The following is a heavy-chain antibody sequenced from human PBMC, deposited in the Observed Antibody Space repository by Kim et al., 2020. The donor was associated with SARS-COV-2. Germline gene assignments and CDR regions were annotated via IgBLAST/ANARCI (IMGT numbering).Heavy chain of an antibody. CDR2: IYYSGST. Sequence: SETLSLTCTVSGGSISSYYWSWIRQPPGKGLEWIGYIYYSGSTNYNPSLKSRVTISVDTSKNQFSLKMSSVTAADTAVYYCARAERYSSGWYDYWGQGTLVTVSS. J-gene: IGHJ4*02. D-gene: IGHD6-19*01. CDR1: GGSISSYY. V-gene: IGHV4-59*08. CDR3: ARAERYSSGWYDY.